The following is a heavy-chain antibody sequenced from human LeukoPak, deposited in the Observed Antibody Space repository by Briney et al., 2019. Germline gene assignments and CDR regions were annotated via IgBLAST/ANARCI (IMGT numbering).Heavy chain of an antibody. CDR1: GYTFTDYF. Sequence: ASVKVSCKASGYTFTDYFIHWVRQAPGQGLQWMGRINPDSGDTDYAQSFRDRIALTRDTSISTSYMELTTLGSDDTAVYYCAKAGGSYRLLWEAPLDYWGQGTLVTVSS. J-gene: IGHJ4*02. CDR3: AKAGGSYRLLWEAPLDY. D-gene: IGHD1-26*01. V-gene: IGHV1-2*06. CDR2: INPDSGDT.